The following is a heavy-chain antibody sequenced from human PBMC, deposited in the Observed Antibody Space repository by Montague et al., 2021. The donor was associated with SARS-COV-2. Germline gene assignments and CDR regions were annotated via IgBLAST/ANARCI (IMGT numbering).Heavy chain of an antibody. CDR1: GDSVNRNY. Sequence: SETLSLTCSVSGDSVNRNYWSWVRQPPGKGLEWLGYIFYSGSTYNPSLSSRVTMSLDTSKNHFSLNLISVTAADTAVYYCAKASRGYGGDFDSWGQETLVIVSS. V-gene: IGHV4-59*02. CDR2: IFYSGST. J-gene: IGHJ4*02. D-gene: IGHD4-23*01. CDR3: AKASRGYGGDFDS.